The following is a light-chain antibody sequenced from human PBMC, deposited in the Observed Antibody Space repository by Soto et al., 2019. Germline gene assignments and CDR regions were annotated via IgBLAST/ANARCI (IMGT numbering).Light chain of an antibody. J-gene: IGKJ1*01. CDR2: LGS. V-gene: IGKV2-28*01. CDR3: MQALPTWT. CDR1: QSLLHSNGYNY. Sequence: DSVMPQSPLSLPVTPGEPASISCRSSQSLLHSNGYNYLDWYLQKPGQSPQLLIYLGSNRASGVPDRFSGSGAGTDFTLKISRVEAEDVGVYYCMQALPTWTFGQGTKVEIK.